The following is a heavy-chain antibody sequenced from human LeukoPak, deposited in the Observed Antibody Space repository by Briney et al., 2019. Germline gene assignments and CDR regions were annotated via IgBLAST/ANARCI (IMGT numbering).Heavy chain of an antibody. J-gene: IGHJ6*03. CDR3: ARDKGSDGGKYYYYYMDV. V-gene: IGHV3-11*04. Sequence: GGSLRLSCAASGFSFSDYYMSWIRQAPGKGLEWVSYISSSRSTIYYADSVKGRFTISRDNAKNSLYLQMNSLRAEDTAVYYCARDKGSDGGKYYYYYMDVWGKGTTVTISS. D-gene: IGHD4-23*01. CDR2: ISSSRSTI. CDR1: GFSFSDYY.